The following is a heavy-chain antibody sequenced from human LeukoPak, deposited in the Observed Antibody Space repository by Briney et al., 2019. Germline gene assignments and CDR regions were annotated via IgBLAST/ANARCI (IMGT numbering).Heavy chain of an antibody. CDR1: GGSISSYY. CDR2: IYYSGST. CDR3: ARVAGGSSLDY. J-gene: IGHJ4*02. Sequence: SETLSLTCTVSGGSISSYYWSWIRQPPGKGLEWIGYIYYSGSTNYNPSLKSRVTISVDTSKNQFSLKLNSVTAADTAVYYCARVAGGSSLDYWGQGTLVTVSS. V-gene: IGHV4-59*12. D-gene: IGHD2-2*01.